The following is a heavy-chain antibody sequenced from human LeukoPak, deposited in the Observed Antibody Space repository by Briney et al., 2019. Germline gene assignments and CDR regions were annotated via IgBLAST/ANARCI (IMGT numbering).Heavy chain of an antibody. CDR1: GFTFSSYG. CDR2: IRYDGSNK. Sequence: GGSLRLSCAASGFTFSSYGMHWVRQAPGKGLEWVAFIRYDGSNKYYADSVKGRFTISRDNSKNTLYLQMNSLRAEDTAVYYCAKVVPAARSYYYYYMDVWGKGTTVTVSS. D-gene: IGHD2-2*01. CDR3: AKVVPAARSYYYYYMDV. V-gene: IGHV3-30*02. J-gene: IGHJ6*03.